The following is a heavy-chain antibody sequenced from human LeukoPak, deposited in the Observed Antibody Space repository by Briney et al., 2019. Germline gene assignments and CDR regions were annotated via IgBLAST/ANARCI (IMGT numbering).Heavy chain of an antibody. D-gene: IGHD3-10*01. V-gene: IGHV3-23*01. CDR3: ARESGYHGSGFDP. Sequence: GGSLRLSCAASGFTFSSYAMSWVRQAPGKGLEWVSAISGSGGSTYYADSVKGRFTIYRDNAKNTLYLQMNSLRADDTAVYYCARESGYHGSGFDPWGQGTLVTVSS. CDR1: GFTFSSYA. J-gene: IGHJ5*02. CDR2: ISGSGGST.